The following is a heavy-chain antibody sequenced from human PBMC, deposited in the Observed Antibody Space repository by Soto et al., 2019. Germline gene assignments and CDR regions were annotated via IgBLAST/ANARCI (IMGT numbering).Heavy chain of an antibody. CDR1: GYSIISGYY. CDR2: IYHSGST. J-gene: IGHJ4*02. D-gene: IGHD3-22*01. Sequence: PSETLSLTCAVSGYSIISGYYWGWIRQPPGKGLEWIGSIYHSGSTYYNPSLKSRVTISVDTSKNQFSLKLSSVTAADTAVYYCARVWPYDSSGDFDYWGQGTLVTVSS. CDR3: ARVWPYDSSGDFDY. V-gene: IGHV4-38-2*01.